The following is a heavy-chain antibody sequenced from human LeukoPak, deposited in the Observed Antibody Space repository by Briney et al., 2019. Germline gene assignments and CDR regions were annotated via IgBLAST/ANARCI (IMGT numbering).Heavy chain of an antibody. CDR3: ARYCSSTSCPYDAFDI. CDR1: GFTFKLYW. Sequence: GGSLRLSCAVSGFTFKLYWMHWVRQAPGKGPVWVSRINDDGSDTTYADSVKGRFTISRDNAKNSLYLQMNSLRAEDTAVYYCARYCSSTSCPYDAFDIWGQGTMVTVSS. V-gene: IGHV3-74*01. D-gene: IGHD2-2*01. CDR2: INDDGSDT. J-gene: IGHJ3*02.